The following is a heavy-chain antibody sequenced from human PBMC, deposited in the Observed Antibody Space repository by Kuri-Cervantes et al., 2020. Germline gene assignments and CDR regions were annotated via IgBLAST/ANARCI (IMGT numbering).Heavy chain of an antibody. V-gene: IGHV3-74*01. CDR3: ARGTTIFRVVIIPFDY. J-gene: IGHJ4*02. Sequence: GESLKISCATSGFTFSTYWMHWVRQAPGKGLVWVSRINSDGSITSYADSVKGRFTISRDNAKNTLYLQMNSLRAEDTAVYYCARGTTIFRVVIIPFDYWGQGTLVTVSS. CDR1: GFTFSTYW. D-gene: IGHD3-3*01. CDR2: INSDGSIT.